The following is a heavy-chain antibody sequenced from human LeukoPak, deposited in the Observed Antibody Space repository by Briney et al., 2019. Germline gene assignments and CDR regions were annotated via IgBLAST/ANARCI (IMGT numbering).Heavy chain of an antibody. CDR2: ISYDGSNK. D-gene: IGHD3-10*01. CDR3: ARAAYYYGSGSLIGGFDY. CDR1: GVTLSNYA. J-gene: IGHJ4*02. Sequence: GGSLRLSCVASGVTLSNYAMSWARQAPGKGLEWVAVISYDGSNKYYADSVKGRFTISRDNSKNTLYLQMNSLRAEDTAVYYCARAAYYYGSGSLIGGFDYWGQGTLVTVSS. V-gene: IGHV3-30*04.